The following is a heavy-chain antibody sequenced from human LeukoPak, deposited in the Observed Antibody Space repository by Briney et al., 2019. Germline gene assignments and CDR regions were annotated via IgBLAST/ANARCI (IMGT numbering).Heavy chain of an antibody. CDR1: GYTLTELS. CDR2: FDPEDGET. J-gene: IGHJ4*02. V-gene: IGHV1-24*01. D-gene: IGHD3-9*01. Sequence: ASVKVSCKVSGYTLTELSMHWVRQAPGKGLEWMGGFDPEDGETIYAQKFQGRVTMTEDTSTDTAYMELSSLRSEDTAVYYCATAPRGYFAHPEPLDYWAREPWSPSPQ. CDR3: ATAPRGYFAHPEPLDY.